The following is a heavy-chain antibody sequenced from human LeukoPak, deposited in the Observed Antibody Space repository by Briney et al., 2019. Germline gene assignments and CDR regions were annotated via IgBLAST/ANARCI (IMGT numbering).Heavy chain of an antibody. Sequence: SETLSLTCAVYGGSFSGYYWSWIRQPPGKGLEWIGEINHSASTNYNPSLKSRVTISVDTSKNQFSLKLSSVTAADTAVYYCARGRCSSTSCYARARHDAFDIWGQGTMVTVSS. CDR2: INHSAST. CDR1: GGSFSGYY. V-gene: IGHV4-34*01. CDR3: ARGRCSSTSCYARARHDAFDI. J-gene: IGHJ3*02. D-gene: IGHD2-2*01.